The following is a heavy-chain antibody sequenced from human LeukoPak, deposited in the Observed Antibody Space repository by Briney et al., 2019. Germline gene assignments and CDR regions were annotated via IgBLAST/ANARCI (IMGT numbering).Heavy chain of an antibody. V-gene: IGHV1-8*01. D-gene: IGHD7-27*01. CDR1: GYTFTSYD. CDR2: MSPNSGDT. J-gene: IGHJ4*02. CDR3: ARGPPNWGYDY. Sequence: ASVKVSCKASGYTFTSYDFNWVRQATGQRPEWMGWMSPNSGDTGYAQKFQDRVTMTRNTSISTAYMELSSLRSDDTAVYFCARGPPNWGYDYWGPGTLVTVSS.